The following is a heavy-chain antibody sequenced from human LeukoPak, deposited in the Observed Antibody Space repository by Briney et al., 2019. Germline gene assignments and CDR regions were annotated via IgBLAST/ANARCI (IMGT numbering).Heavy chain of an antibody. CDR1: GFTFSSYG. Sequence: PGGSLRLSCAASGFTFSSYGMHWVRQAPGKGLEWVAVISYDGSIKYYADSVKGRFTISRDNSKNTLYLQMNSLRAEDTAVYYCAKDQGRFADYGDYFDYWGQGTLVTVSS. CDR2: ISYDGSIK. V-gene: IGHV3-30*18. D-gene: IGHD4-17*01. J-gene: IGHJ4*02. CDR3: AKDQGRFADYGDYFDY.